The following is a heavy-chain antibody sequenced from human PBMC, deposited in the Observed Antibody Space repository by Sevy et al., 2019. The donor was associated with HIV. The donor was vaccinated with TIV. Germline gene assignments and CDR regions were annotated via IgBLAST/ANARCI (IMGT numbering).Heavy chain of an antibody. D-gene: IGHD6-19*01. CDR1: GDSISNPTYY. Sequence: SETLSLTCIVSGDSISNPTYYWHWIRQPAGKGLEWIGRIYTSGSTNYNPSFKSRVTLSVDTSNDRFSLILTSVTAGDTAVYYCVRHHRTVAGFDYWGQGTLVTVSS. CDR3: VRHHRTVAGFDY. CDR2: IYTSGST. V-gene: IGHV4-61*02. J-gene: IGHJ4*02.